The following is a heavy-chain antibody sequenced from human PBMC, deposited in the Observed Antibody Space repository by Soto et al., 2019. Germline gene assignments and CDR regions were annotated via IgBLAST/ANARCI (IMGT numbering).Heavy chain of an antibody. CDR1: GYSFTSHY. Sequence: ASVKVSCKAIGYSFTSHYMHWVRQAPGQGLEWMGTIYPGGVNIGYAQKFKGRVTMTKDTSTSTVYMELNSLTSEDTAVYYCARDQGWHDLVWWFDHWGQGTLVTVSS. J-gene: IGHJ5*02. V-gene: IGHV1-46*03. D-gene: IGHD1-1*01. CDR3: ARDQGWHDLVWWFDH. CDR2: IYPGGVNI.